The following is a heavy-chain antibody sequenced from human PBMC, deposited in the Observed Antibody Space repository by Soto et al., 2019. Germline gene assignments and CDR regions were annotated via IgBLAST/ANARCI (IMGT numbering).Heavy chain of an antibody. Sequence: QITLKESGPTLVKPTQTLTLTCTFSGFSLSTSGVAVGWIRQPPGKALEWLALIYWDHEKRYSPSLKSRLTITMATSENQVVLTMTNMDPVDTATYYCAPTLWFGTWFDPWGQGTLVTVSS. D-gene: IGHD3-10*01. J-gene: IGHJ5*02. CDR3: APTLWFGTWFDP. CDR1: GFSLSTSGVA. V-gene: IGHV2-5*02. CDR2: IYWDHEK.